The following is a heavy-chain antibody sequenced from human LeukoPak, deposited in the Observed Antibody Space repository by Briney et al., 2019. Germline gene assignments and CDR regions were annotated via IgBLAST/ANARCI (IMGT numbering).Heavy chain of an antibody. CDR3: ARENFPDAFDI. CDR2: ISYDGSNK. CDR1: GFSFSRNG. J-gene: IGHJ3*02. Sequence: GGSLRLSCAASGFSFSRNGMHWVRQAPGKGLEWVAVISYDGSNKYYADSVKGRFTISRDNSKNTLYLQMNSLRAEDTAVYYCARENFPDAFDIWGQGTMVTVSS. V-gene: IGHV3-30*03. D-gene: IGHD3-3*01.